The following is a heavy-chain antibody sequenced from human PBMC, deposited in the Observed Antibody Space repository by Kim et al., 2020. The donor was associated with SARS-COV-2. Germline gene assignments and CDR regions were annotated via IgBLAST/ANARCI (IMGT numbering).Heavy chain of an antibody. V-gene: IGHV4-34*01. D-gene: IGHD1-26*01. Sequence: SETLSLTCAVYGGSFSGYYWSWIRQPPGKGLEWIGEINHSGSTNYNPSLKSRVTISVDTSKNQFSLKLSSVTAADTAVYYCARGFLRRMGGAYYMDVWGKGTTVTVSS. CDR2: INHSGST. CDR1: GGSFSGYY. J-gene: IGHJ6*03. CDR3: ARGFLRRMGGAYYMDV.